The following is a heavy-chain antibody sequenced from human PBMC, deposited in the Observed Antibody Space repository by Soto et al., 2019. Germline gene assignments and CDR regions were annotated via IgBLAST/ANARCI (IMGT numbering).Heavy chain of an antibody. J-gene: IGHJ6*03. CDR1: GYTFTNYA. V-gene: IGHV1-3*01. Sequence: ASVKVSCKASGYTFTNYAVHWVRQAPGQRLEWMGWINAGNGNTRFSQNLQGRVTITRDTSARTVYMELSSLRSEDTAVYYCARGHLAIVPVASWFYYMDVWGKGTTVTVSS. D-gene: IGHD3-9*01. CDR2: INAGNGNT. CDR3: ARGHLAIVPVASWFYYMDV.